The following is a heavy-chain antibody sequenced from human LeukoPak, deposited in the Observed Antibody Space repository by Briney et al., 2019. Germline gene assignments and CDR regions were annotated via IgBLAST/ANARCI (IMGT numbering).Heavy chain of an antibody. CDR1: GGSFRGYS. V-gene: IGHV4-34*01. J-gene: IGHJ4*02. Sequence: SETLSLTCAVYGGSFRGYSWSWIRQSPGKGLEWIGEINHSGNSNYNPSLKSRVTISVDTSKNQFSLKLSSVTAADTAVYYCARLVPRYGSGSQSDYWGQGTLVTVSS. D-gene: IGHD3-10*01. CDR3: ARLVPRYGSGSQSDY. CDR2: INHSGNS.